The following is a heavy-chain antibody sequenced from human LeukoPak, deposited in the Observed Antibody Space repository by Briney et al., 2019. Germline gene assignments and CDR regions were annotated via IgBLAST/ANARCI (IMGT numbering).Heavy chain of an antibody. J-gene: IGHJ3*02. Sequence: SETLSLTSTVSGYSISSGYYWGWIRHPPRKGLEWIGSIYHSGSTYYTPSLKSRVTISVDTSKNQFSLKLSSVTAADTAVYYCASGITMIVAEYDAFDIWGQGTMVTVSS. CDR2: IYHSGST. V-gene: IGHV4-38-2*02. CDR1: GYSISSGYY. CDR3: ASGITMIVAEYDAFDI. D-gene: IGHD3-22*01.